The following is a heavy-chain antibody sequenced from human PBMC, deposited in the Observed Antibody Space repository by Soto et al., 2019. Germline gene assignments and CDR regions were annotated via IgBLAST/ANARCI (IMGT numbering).Heavy chain of an antibody. V-gene: IGHV4-38-2*01. CDR2: IYHSGGT. CDR3: AGTDSYTSGLDY. CDR1: GYSSRSGYY. J-gene: IGHJ4*02. D-gene: IGHD6-19*01. Sequence: SETLSLTCAVSGYSSRSGYYWAWIRQPPGKGLEYIGSIYHSGGTFYNPSLKSRITMSVDTSKKQFSLRLTAVTAAGTAVYFCAGTDSYTSGLDYWGQGTVVTVSS.